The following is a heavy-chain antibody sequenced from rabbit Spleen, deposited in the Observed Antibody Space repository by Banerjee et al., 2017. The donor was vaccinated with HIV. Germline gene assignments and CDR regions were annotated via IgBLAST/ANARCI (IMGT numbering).Heavy chain of an antibody. D-gene: IGHD8-1*01. J-gene: IGHJ6*01. Sequence: QEQLVESGGGLVQPEGSLTLTCTASGFSFSSSYYMCWVRQAPGKGLEWIGCIYTGDGNSYYASWAKGRFTISKTSSTTATLQMTSLTAADTATYFCARDTGTSFSTYGMDLWGPGTLVTVS. CDR1: GFSFSSSYY. V-gene: IGHV1S45*01. CDR3: ARDTGTSFSTYGMDL. CDR2: IYTGDGNS.